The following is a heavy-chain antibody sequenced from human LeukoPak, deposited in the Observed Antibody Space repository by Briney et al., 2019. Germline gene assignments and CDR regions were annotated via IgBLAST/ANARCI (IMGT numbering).Heavy chain of an antibody. Sequence: SETLSVTSIVSGDSISSHYESWIWQPPGKGLQWIRYVSDSGSTNYNPSLKSLVSVSVDTSKDQFSLKLTSVTAAYAAVYYCARTGGSWPLYYYYFMDVWGKGTTVTVSS. CDR2: VSDSGST. CDR1: GDSISSHY. V-gene: IGHV4-59*11. CDR3: ARTGGSWPLYYYYFMDV. D-gene: IGHD6-13*01. J-gene: IGHJ6*03.